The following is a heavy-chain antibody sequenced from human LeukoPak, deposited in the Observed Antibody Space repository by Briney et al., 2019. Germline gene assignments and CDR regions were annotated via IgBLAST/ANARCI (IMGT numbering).Heavy chain of an antibody. D-gene: IGHD3-16*02. J-gene: IGHJ4*02. Sequence: GGSLRLSCAASGFTFDDYGMSWVRQAPGKGLEWVSGINWNGGSTGYADSVKGRFTISRDNAKHSLYLQMNSLRAEDTALYYCARAGDYVWGSYRGYFDYWGQGTLVTVSS. CDR3: ARAGDYVWGSYRGYFDY. V-gene: IGHV3-20*04. CDR1: GFTFDDYG. CDR2: INWNGGST.